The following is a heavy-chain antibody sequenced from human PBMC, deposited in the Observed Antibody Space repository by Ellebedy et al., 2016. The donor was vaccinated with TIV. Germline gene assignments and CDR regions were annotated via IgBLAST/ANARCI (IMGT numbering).Heavy chain of an antibody. D-gene: IGHD3-22*01. CDR3: ATDSYYDSSGPLVY. Sequence: GGSLRLSCAASGVSVSSSDMGWVRQAPGKGLEWVSVSYKSGNTHNAESVKGRFTTSRDNAKNLLFLQMNSLRAEDTAVYYCATDSYYDSSGPLVYWGQGTLVTVSS. V-gene: IGHV3-53*01. CDR2: SYKSGNT. CDR1: GVSVSSSD. J-gene: IGHJ4*02.